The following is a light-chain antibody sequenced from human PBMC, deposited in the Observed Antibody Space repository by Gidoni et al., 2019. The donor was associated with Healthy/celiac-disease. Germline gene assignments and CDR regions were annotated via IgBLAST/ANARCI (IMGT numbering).Light chain of an antibody. J-gene: IGLJ2*01. CDR3: SSYTSSSTLVV. V-gene: IGLV2-14*03. CDR2: DVS. CDR1: SSDVGGYNY. Sequence: QSALTQPASVSGSPGQSITIYCTGTSSDVGGYNYVSCYQQHPGKAPKLMIYDVSNRPSGVSNRFSGSKSGNTASLTISGLQAEDEADYYCSSYTSSSTLVVFGGGTKLTVL.